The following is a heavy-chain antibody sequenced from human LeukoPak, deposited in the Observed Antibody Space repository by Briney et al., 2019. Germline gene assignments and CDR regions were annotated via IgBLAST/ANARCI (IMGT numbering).Heavy chain of an antibody. J-gene: IGHJ4*02. D-gene: IGHD1-26*01. CDR3: TTVTFWARRVG. V-gene: IGHV3-7*03. CDR1: GLTFSNYW. CDR2: IKQDGSEE. Sequence: GGSLRLSCAASGLTFSNYWMSWVRQTPGKGLEWVANIKQDGSEEYYVGSVKGRFIISRDNAKNSLYLQMNSLRVEDTAVYYCTTVTFWARRVGWGQGTLVTVSS.